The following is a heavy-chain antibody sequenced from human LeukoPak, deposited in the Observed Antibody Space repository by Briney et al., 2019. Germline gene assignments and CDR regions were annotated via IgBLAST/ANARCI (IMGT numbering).Heavy chain of an antibody. J-gene: IGHJ4*02. CDR1: GFTFSSYV. Sequence: GGSLRLSCAASGFTFSSYVMSWVRQAPGKGLEWVSAISGSGGSTYYADSVKGRFTISRDNSKNTLYLQMNSLRAEDTAVYYCAKAEDIVVVVAATSFDYWGQGTLVTVSS. CDR2: ISGSGGST. D-gene: IGHD2-15*01. CDR3: AKAEDIVVVVAATSFDY. V-gene: IGHV3-23*01.